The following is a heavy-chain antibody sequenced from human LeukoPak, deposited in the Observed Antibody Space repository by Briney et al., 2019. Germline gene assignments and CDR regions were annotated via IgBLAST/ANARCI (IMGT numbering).Heavy chain of an antibody. D-gene: IGHD3-22*01. J-gene: IGHJ5*02. CDR1: GGSFSGYY. CDR3: ARGLWTMIVVVHGCFDP. Sequence: SETLSLTCAVYGGSFSGYYWSWIRQPPGKGLEWIGEINHSGSTNYNPSLKSRVTISVDTSKNQFSLKLSSVTAADTAVYYCARGLWTMIVVVHGCFDPWGQGTLVTVSS. V-gene: IGHV4-34*01. CDR2: INHSGST.